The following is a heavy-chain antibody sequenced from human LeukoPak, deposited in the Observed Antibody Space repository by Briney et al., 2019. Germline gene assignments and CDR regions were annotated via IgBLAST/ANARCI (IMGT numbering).Heavy chain of an antibody. Sequence: SETLSLTCAVYGGSFSGYYWSWIRQPPGKGLEWIGEINHSGSTNYNPSLKSRVTISVDTSKNQFSLKLSSVTAADTAVYYCARDHSGYSIDYWGKGTLVTVSS. J-gene: IGHJ4*02. CDR2: INHSGST. D-gene: IGHD5-12*01. V-gene: IGHV4-34*01. CDR1: GGSFSGYY. CDR3: ARDHSGYSIDY.